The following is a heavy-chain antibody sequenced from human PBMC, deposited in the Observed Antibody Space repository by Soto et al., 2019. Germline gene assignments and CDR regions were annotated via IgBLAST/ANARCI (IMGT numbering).Heavy chain of an antibody. Sequence: GGSLRLSCAASGFTFCDYSMTWVRQTPGKRLEWISTINFEGGTKSADSVKGRFTISRDNSKNILYLQMNGLRAEDTALYYCAKSWSTTWQFRGCDSWGQGTLVTVSS. CDR1: GFTFCDYS. D-gene: IGHD3-3*01. V-gene: IGHV3-23*01. CDR2: INFEGGT. J-gene: IGHJ5*02. CDR3: AKSWSTTWQFRGCDS.